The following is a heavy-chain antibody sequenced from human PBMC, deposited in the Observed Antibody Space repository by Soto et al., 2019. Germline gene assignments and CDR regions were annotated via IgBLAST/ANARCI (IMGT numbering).Heavy chain of an antibody. CDR3: ARERGYSSGWFQYFDY. CDR1: GFTFSYYR. CDR2: IKPDGSEK. J-gene: IGHJ4*02. D-gene: IGHD6-13*01. V-gene: IGHV3-7*01. Sequence: GGSLRLSCAASGFTFSYYRMSWVRQVPGKGLEWVAKIKPDGSEKDYVDSVKGRFTISRDNAKNSLYLEMNNLRAEDTAVYYCARERGYSSGWFQYFDYWGQGTQVTVSS.